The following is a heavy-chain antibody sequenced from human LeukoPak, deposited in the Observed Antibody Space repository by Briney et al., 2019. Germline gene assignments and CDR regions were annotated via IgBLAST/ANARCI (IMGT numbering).Heavy chain of an antibody. CDR1: GFTVSNTY. CDR3: AKEDQQLAGNLDY. V-gene: IGHV3-53*01. CDR2: IYSGGST. Sequence: GGSLRLSCAASGFTVSNTYMSWVRQAPGKGLEWVSVIYSGGSTYYADSVKGRFTISRDNSKNTLYLQMNSLRAEDAAVYYRAKEDQQLAGNLDYWGQGTLVTVSS. J-gene: IGHJ4*02. D-gene: IGHD6-13*01.